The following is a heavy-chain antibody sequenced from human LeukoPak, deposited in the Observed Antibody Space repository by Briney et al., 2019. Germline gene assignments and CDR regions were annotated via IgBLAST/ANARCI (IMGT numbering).Heavy chain of an antibody. V-gene: IGHV1-2*02. Sequence: ASVKVSCKTSGYTFTVYYIHWVRQAPGQGLAWMGWIDPNSGGTNYAQKFQGRVTMTRDTSISTGYMELSRLTSDDTAVYYCTRGSYVVAARNWFDPWGHGTPVTVSS. CDR1: GYTFTVYY. J-gene: IGHJ5*02. CDR2: IDPNSGGT. CDR3: TRGSYVVAARNWFDP. D-gene: IGHD2-15*01.